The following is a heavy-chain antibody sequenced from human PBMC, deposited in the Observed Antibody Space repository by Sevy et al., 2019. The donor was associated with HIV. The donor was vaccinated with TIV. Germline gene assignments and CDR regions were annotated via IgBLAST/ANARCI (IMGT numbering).Heavy chain of an antibody. V-gene: IGHV3-15*01. CDR3: TCIMITFGGVIAGDSG. Sequence: GGSLRLSCAASGFTFSNAWMSWVRQAPGKGLEWVGRIKSKTDGGTTDYAAPVKGRFTISRDDSKNTLYLQMNSLKTEDTAVYYCTCIMITFGGVIAGDSGWGQGTLVTVSS. D-gene: IGHD3-16*02. CDR1: GFTFSNAW. J-gene: IGHJ4*02. CDR2: IKSKTDGGTT.